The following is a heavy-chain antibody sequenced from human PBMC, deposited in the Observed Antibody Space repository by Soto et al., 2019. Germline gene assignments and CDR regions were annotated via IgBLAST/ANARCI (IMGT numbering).Heavy chain of an antibody. V-gene: IGHV3-30*18. CDR2: ISDDGSNK. CDR1: GFTFDNYA. J-gene: IGHJ6*02. CDR3: AKARAIFGVVIQADFYYDMNV. D-gene: IGHD3-3*01. Sequence: PGGSLRLSCAASGFTFDNYAMHWVRQAPGKGLEWVAVISDDGSNKYYADSVKGRFTISRDNSKDTLFLQMNSLRAEDTAVYYCAKARAIFGVVIQADFYYDMNVWGQGATVTVSS.